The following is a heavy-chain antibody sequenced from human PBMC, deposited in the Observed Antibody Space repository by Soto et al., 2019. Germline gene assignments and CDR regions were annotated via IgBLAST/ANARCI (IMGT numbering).Heavy chain of an antibody. J-gene: IGHJ4*02. CDR1: GGSISTYY. Sequence: PSETLSLTCTVSGGSISTYYWSWIRQPPGKGLEWIGHIYSSGATNYNPSLRSRVTISVDTSKKQFSLKLSSVTAADTAVYYWARENNRNPLDYWGQGTLVTVSS. V-gene: IGHV4-59*01. CDR2: IYSSGAT. D-gene: IGHD1-20*01. CDR3: ARENNRNPLDY.